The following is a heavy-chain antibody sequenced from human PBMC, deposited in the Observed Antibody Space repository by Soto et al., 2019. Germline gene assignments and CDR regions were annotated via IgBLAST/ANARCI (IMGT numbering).Heavy chain of an antibody. J-gene: IGHJ4*02. V-gene: IGHV3-23*01. D-gene: IGHD3-3*01. Sequence: GGSLRLSCAASGFTFSSYAMSWVRQAPGRGLEWVSAISGSGGSTYYADSVKGRFTISRDNSKNTLYLQMNSLRAEDTAVYYCAKDTSGYSYYFDYWGQGTLVTVSS. CDR1: GFTFSSYA. CDR3: AKDTSGYSYYFDY. CDR2: ISGSGGST.